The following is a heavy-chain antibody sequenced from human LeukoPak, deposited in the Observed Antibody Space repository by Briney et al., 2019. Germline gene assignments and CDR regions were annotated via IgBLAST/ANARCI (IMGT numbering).Heavy chain of an antibody. CDR3: ARDRWGRGDYSHYFDY. CDR2: IYYSGST. Sequence: SQTLSLTCSVSGGSISGDGYYWSWIRHHPGKGLEWIGYIYYSGSTYYNPSLKSRVTISVDTSKNQFSLKLSSVTAADTAVYYCARDRWGRGDYSHYFDYWGQGTLVTVSS. D-gene: IGHD4-17*01. J-gene: IGHJ4*02. CDR1: GGSISGDGYY. V-gene: IGHV4-31*03.